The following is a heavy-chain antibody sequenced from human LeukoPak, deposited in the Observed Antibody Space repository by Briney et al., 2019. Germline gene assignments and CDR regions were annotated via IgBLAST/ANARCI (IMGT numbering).Heavy chain of an antibody. Sequence: SETLSLTCTVSGGSISSSSYYWGWIRQPPGKGMEWIGSIYYSGSTYYNPSLKSRVTISVDTSKNQFSLKLSSVTAADTAVYYCARLLRYYDSSGRYYFDDWGQGTLVTVSS. J-gene: IGHJ4*02. V-gene: IGHV4-39*01. CDR2: IYYSGST. D-gene: IGHD3-22*01. CDR3: ARLLRYYDSSGRYYFDD. CDR1: GGSISSSSYY.